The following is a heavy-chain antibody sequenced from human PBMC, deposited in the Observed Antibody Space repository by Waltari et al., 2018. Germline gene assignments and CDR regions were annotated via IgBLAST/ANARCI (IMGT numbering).Heavy chain of an antibody. CDR2: IIPIFGTA. CDR3: ARSGQQLPHFDY. Sequence: QVQLVQSGAEVKKPGASVKVSCKASGGTFSSYAISWVRQAPGQGLEWMGGIIPIFGTANDAQKFQGRVTITADESTSTAYMELSSLRSEDTAVYYCARSGQQLPHFDYWGQGTLVTVSS. D-gene: IGHD6-13*01. V-gene: IGHV1-69*13. J-gene: IGHJ4*02. CDR1: GGTFSSYA.